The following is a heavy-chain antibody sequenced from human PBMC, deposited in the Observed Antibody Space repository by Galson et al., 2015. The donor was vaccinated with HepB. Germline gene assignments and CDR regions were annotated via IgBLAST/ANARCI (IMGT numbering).Heavy chain of an antibody. CDR1: GFTFSNYA. Sequence: SLRLSCAVSGFTFSNYAMSWVRQVPGKGLEWVSAIRGSGGSTYYADSVKGRFTISRDNSKNTLYLQMNSLRAEDTAVYYCAKGKYYDVLTGYYPFDYWGQGNLVTVSS. V-gene: IGHV3-23*01. J-gene: IGHJ4*02. D-gene: IGHD3-9*01. CDR2: IRGSGGST. CDR3: AKGKYYDVLTGYYPFDY.